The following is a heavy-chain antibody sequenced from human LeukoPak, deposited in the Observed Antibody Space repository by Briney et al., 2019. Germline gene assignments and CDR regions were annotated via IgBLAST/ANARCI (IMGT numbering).Heavy chain of an antibody. V-gene: IGHV4-59*01. J-gene: IGHJ4*02. CDR2: IHDRGFT. Sequence: PSETLSLACSVSGDSISSYSWTWIRQPPGKGLEWIGYIHDRGFTNYSPSLKSRLTISRDTSKNQVSLSLTSVTAADTSVYFCEMLLGDYSDGGVSYGGPHLPDWGQGTLVSVSS. D-gene: IGHD3-22*01. CDR1: GDSISSYS. CDR3: EMLLGDYSDGGVSYGGPHLPD.